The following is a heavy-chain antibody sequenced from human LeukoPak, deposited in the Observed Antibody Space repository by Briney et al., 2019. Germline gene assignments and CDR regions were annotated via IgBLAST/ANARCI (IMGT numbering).Heavy chain of an antibody. J-gene: IGHJ4*02. Sequence: GGSLRLSCAASGVNFDDYVMHWVRQTPEKGLEWVSLIRGDGGTTKYADSVKCRFTISRDNSAKSLYLQMNSLRTEDTALYYCAKDLLRVSPFYTALDYWGQGTLVTVSS. CDR1: GVNFDDYV. CDR2: IRGDGGTT. V-gene: IGHV3-43*02. D-gene: IGHD5-18*01. CDR3: AKDLLRVSPFYTALDY.